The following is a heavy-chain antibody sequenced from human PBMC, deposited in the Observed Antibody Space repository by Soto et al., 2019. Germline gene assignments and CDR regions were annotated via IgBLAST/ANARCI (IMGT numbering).Heavy chain of an antibody. CDR1: GFAFNNAC. J-gene: IGHJ4*02. D-gene: IGHD2-15*01. Sequence: EVQLVESGGGLVKPGGSLRLSCAASGFAFNNACMKWVRQPPGKGLEWVGRVESKTDAGTTDYAAPVKGSFIITREDSKNTLYLPMNSQKTEDTAVYYRAIAVGVTGLNYCCQGTLVTVCS. CDR2: VESKTDAGTT. V-gene: IGHV3-15*04. CDR3: AIAVGVTGLNY.